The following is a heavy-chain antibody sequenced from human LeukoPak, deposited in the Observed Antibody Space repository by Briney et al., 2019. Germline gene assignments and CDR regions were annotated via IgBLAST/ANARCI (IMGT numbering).Heavy chain of an antibody. J-gene: IGHJ4*02. CDR2: LNPHGIF. V-gene: IGHV4-34*01. D-gene: IGHD5-24*01. Sequence: SETLSLKSYVYGGSYDDFYCSCHRQPPGKGREWIVELNPHGIFYYHTSLMSRATTSITTPNTHFFLRLTSGTAAATAFYYFSRGRDRSKAGDHWGQGSLVTVSS. CDR1: GGSYDDFY. CDR3: SRGRDRSKAGDH.